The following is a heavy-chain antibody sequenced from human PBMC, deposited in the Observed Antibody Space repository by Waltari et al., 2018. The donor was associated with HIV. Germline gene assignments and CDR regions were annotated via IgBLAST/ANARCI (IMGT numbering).Heavy chain of an antibody. J-gene: IGHJ4*02. CDR1: GASISSYY. Sequence: QVQLQESGPGLVKPSETLSLTCTVSGASISSYYWSWIRQPPGKGLEWIGYIYYSGSTNYNPSLKSRVTISIDTSKNQFSLKLSSVTAADTAVYYCARGDYDTSGIDYWGQGTLVTVSS. D-gene: IGHD3-22*01. CDR3: ARGDYDTSGIDY. V-gene: IGHV4-59*12. CDR2: IYYSGST.